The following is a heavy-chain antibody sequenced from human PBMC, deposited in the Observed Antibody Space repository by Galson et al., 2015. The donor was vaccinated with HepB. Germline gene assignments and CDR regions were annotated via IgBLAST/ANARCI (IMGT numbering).Heavy chain of an antibody. CDR1: GFTLSTYN. CDR3: ARDLSTSRRAYDI. J-gene: IGHJ3*02. D-gene: IGHD2-2*01. V-gene: IGHV3-21*01. CDR2: IACGNTNM. Sequence: SLRLSCAASGFTLSTYNMNWVRQAPGKGLEWVSFIACGNTNMKYAESVKGRFTISRDDAKNSLYLQMSSLRAEDTAIYYCARDLSTSRRAYDIWGQGTLVTVSS.